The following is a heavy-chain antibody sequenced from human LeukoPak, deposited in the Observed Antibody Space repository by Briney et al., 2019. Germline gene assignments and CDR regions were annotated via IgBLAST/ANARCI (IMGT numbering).Heavy chain of an antibody. CDR3: VKDEVAPYYDSSGYYRDGDAFDI. Sequence: PGGSLRLSCSASGFTFSSYAMHWVRQAPGKGLEYVSAISSNGGSTYYADSVKGRFTISRDNSKNTLYLQMSSLRAEDSAVYYCVKDEVAPYYDSSGYYRDGDAFDIWGQGTMVTVSS. CDR2: ISSNGGST. CDR1: GFTFSSYA. V-gene: IGHV3-64D*09. J-gene: IGHJ3*02. D-gene: IGHD3-22*01.